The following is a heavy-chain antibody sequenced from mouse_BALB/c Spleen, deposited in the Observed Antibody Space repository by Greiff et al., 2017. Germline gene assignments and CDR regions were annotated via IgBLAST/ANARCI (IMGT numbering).Heavy chain of an antibody. V-gene: IGHV5-6-5*01. Sequence: EVQLVESGGGLVKPGGSLKLSCAASGFTFSSYAMSWVRQTPEKRLAWVASISSGGSTYYPDSVKGRFTISRDNARNILYLQMSSLRSEDTAMYYCARGRDYGNYYFDYWGQGTTLTVSS. D-gene: IGHD2-1*01. CDR2: ISSGGST. CDR1: GFTFSSYA. J-gene: IGHJ2*01. CDR3: ARGRDYGNYYFDY.